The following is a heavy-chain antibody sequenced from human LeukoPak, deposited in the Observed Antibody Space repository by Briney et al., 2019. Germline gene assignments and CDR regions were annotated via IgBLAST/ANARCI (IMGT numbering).Heavy chain of an antibody. V-gene: IGHV3-33*01. CDR1: GFTFSSYG. CDR2: IWYDGGNK. CDR3: ARAGIGNALDY. J-gene: IGHJ4*02. D-gene: IGHD2-2*01. Sequence: GGSVRLSCAASGFTFSSYGMNWVRQAPGKGLEWVAIIWYDGGNKYFADSVMGRFTTSKDNSKNTVYLQMNSLRIEDTAVYHCARAGIGNALDYWGQGTQVTVSS.